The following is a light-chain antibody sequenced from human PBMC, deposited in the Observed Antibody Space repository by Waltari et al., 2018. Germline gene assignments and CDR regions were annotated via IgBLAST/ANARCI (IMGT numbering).Light chain of an antibody. Sequence: QSALTQPASVSGSPGQSITISCTGTSSDIGSYNLVSWYQQHPGKVPKLIIFEVIKRPSRISDPFSGSKSRNTASLTISGLQAEDEADYYCSSNSAGSSYVVFGGGTRLTVL. CDR3: SSNSAGSSYVV. CDR2: EVI. V-gene: IGLV2-23*02. J-gene: IGLJ2*01. CDR1: SSDIGSYNL.